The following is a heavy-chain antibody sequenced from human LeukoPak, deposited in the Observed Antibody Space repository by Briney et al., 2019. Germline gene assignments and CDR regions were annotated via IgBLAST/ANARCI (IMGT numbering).Heavy chain of an antibody. CDR1: GYTFTGYY. CDR3: ARADVLEWLSIDY. D-gene: IGHD3-3*01. Sequence: GASVKVSCKASGYTFTGYYMHWVRQAPGQGLEWMGWINPNSGGTNYAQKFQGRVTMTRDTSISTAYMELSRLRSDDTAVYYCARADVLEWLSIDYWGQETLVTVSS. J-gene: IGHJ4*02. CDR2: INPNSGGT. V-gene: IGHV1-2*02.